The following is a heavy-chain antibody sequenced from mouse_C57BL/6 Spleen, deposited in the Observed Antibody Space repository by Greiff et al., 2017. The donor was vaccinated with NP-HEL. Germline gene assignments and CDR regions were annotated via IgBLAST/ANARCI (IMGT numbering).Heavy chain of an antibody. V-gene: IGHV2-5*01. CDR1: GFSLTSYG. Sequence: QVQLQQSGPGLVQPSQSLSITCTVSGFSLTSYGVHWVRQSPGKGLEWLGVIWRGGSTDYNAAFMSRLSITKDNSKSQVFFKMNSLQADDTAIYYFAKNWDYYTNAMDYWGQGTSVTVSS. CDR3: AKNWDYYTNAMDY. D-gene: IGHD1-1*01. CDR2: IWRGGST. J-gene: IGHJ4*01.